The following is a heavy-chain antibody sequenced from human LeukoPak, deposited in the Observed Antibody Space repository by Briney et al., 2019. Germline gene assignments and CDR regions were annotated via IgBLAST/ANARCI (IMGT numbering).Heavy chain of an antibody. V-gene: IGHV3-30*18. Sequence: PGGSLRLSCAASGFTFSDHYVDWVRQAPGKGLEWVAVISIDGSERYHADSVKGRFTISRDNSKNTLYLQMNSLRGDDTAVYYCANPQSRGYDYLDYWGQGTLVTVSS. D-gene: IGHD5-12*01. CDR2: ISIDGSER. CDR3: ANPQSRGYDYLDY. CDR1: GFTFSDHY. J-gene: IGHJ4*02.